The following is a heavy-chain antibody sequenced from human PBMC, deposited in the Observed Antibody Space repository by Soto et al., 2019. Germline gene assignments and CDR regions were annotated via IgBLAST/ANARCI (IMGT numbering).Heavy chain of an antibody. V-gene: IGHV5-51*01. CDR3: ARLNPDSDYDFWSGYYTPPYYYYMDV. CDR2: IYPGDSDT. CDR1: GYSFTSYW. D-gene: IGHD3-3*01. J-gene: IGHJ6*03. Sequence: PGESLKISCRGSGYSFTSYWIGWVRQMPGKGLEWMGIIYPGDSDTRYSPSFQGQVTISADKSISTAYLQWSSLKASDTAMYYCARLNPDSDYDFWSGYYTPPYYYYMDVWGKGTTVTVLL.